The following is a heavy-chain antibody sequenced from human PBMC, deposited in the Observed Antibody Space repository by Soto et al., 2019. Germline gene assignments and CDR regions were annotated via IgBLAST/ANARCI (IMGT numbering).Heavy chain of an antibody. J-gene: IGHJ5*02. D-gene: IGHD3-10*01. CDR3: ARGFRYYYGSGSSGRRNWFDP. CDR2: INHSGST. CDR1: GGSFSGYY. V-gene: IGHV4-34*01. Sequence: SQTLSLTCAVYGGSFSGYYWSWIRQPPGKGLEWIGEINHSGSTNYNPSLKSRVTISVDTSKNQFSLKLSSVTAADTAVYYCARGFRYYYGSGSSGRRNWFDPWGQGTLVTVSS.